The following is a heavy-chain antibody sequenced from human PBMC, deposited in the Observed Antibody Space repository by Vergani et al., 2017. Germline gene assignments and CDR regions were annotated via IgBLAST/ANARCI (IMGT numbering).Heavy chain of an antibody. D-gene: IGHD2/OR15-2a*01. J-gene: IGHJ4*02. CDR3: ARDFAGECNSDRCYTGGL. V-gene: IGHV1-18*01. CDR1: GYIFTAYG. Sequence: QVQLVQSGAEMKKPGASVKVSCKASGYIFTAYGISWVRQAPGQGLEWLGWNTAYNGDPKYTRRLQDRITLTTDPSTATVYLELRSLRSDDTAVYYCARDFAGECNSDRCYTGGLWGQGTLVTVSS. CDR2: NTAYNGDP.